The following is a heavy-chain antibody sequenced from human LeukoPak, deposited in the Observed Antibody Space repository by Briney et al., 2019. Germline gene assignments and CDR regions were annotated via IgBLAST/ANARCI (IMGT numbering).Heavy chain of an antibody. CDR1: GYSFTDYY. CDR3: AKVRDRLSSFYPAA. D-gene: IGHD6-13*01. V-gene: IGHV1-2*02. Sequence: ASVKVSCKASGYSFTDYYIHWVRQAPGQGLEWMGWINPHSGGRNSAQKFQGRVTMTRDTSITTAYLELSGLTSDDTAMYYCAKVRDRLSSFYPAAWGQGTLVSVSS. J-gene: IGHJ4*02. CDR2: INPHSGGR.